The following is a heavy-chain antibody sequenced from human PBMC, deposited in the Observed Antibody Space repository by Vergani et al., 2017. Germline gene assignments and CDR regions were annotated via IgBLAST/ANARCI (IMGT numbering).Heavy chain of an antibody. CDR2: IYHSGST. V-gene: IGHV4-4*02. Sequence: QVQLQESGPGLVKPSGTLSLTCAVSGGSISSSNWWSWVRQPPGKGLEWMGEIYHSGSTNYNPSLKSRVTISVDKSKNQFSLKLRSVTAADTAVYYCARDLGRAVADTEYYFDYWGQGTLVTVSS. D-gene: IGHD6-19*01. CDR1: GGSISSSNW. J-gene: IGHJ4*02. CDR3: ARDLGRAVADTEYYFDY.